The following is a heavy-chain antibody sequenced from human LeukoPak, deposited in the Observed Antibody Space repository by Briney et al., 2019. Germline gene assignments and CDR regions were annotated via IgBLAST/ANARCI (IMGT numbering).Heavy chain of an antibody. CDR3: ARDRETDILTGFYYYYDMDV. CDR1: GFTFSSYW. J-gene: IGHJ6*04. Sequence: GGSLRLSCAASGFTFSSYWMHWVRQAPGKGLVWVSRINSDGSSTSYADSVKGRFTISRDNAKNTLYLQMNSLRAEDTAVYYCARDRETDILTGFYYYYDMDVWGKGTTVTVSS. D-gene: IGHD3-9*01. V-gene: IGHV3-74*01. CDR2: INSDGSST.